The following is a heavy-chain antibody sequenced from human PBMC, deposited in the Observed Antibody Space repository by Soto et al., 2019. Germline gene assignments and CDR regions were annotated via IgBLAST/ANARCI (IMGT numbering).Heavy chain of an antibody. J-gene: IGHJ2*01. D-gene: IGHD2-21*01. Sequence: QVQLVESGGGVVQPGRTLRLSCAVSGFTFSNYAMHWVRQAPGKGLDWVAIVSHDGNNQYYADSAKGPFTISRDNSENTLYLQMDSLRTEDTAVFYCARDGATQMWRPWYFDLWGRGTLFTVSS. V-gene: IGHV3-30-3*01. CDR3: ARDGATQMWRPWYFDL. CDR2: VSHDGNNQ. CDR1: GFTFSNYA.